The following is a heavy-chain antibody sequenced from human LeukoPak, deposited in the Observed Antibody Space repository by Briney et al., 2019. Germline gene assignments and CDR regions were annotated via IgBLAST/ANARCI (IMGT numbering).Heavy chain of an antibody. D-gene: IGHD3-22*01. J-gene: IGHJ4*02. Sequence: GGSLRLSCAASGFTFSSYGMHWVRQAPGKGLEWVAVIWYDGSNKHYADSVKGRFTISRDNSKSTLYLQMNSLRAEDTAVYYCARDNNYYDTLGYFDYWGQGTLVTVSS. CDR2: IWYDGSNK. V-gene: IGHV3-33*01. CDR1: GFTFSSYG. CDR3: ARDNNYYDTLGYFDY.